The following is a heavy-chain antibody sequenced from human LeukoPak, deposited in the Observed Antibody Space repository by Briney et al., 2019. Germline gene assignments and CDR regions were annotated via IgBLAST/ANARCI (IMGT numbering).Heavy chain of an antibody. CDR1: GFTFSSYA. D-gene: IGHD7-27*01. V-gene: IGHV4-59*08. Sequence: PGGSLRLSCAASGFTFSSYAMSWIRQPPGKGLEWIGYIHYSGSTNYSPSLQSRGTISVDTSKNQFSLSLSFVTAADTAIYYCARLAPIALTGSIYYHSMDVWGQGTTVTVSS. CDR3: ARLAPIALTGSIYYHSMDV. CDR2: IHYSGST. J-gene: IGHJ6*02.